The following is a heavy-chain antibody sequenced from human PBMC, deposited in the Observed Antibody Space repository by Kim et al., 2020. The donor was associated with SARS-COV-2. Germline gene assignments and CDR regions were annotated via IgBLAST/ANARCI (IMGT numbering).Heavy chain of an antibody. CDR3: ARDLSDCSSTSCQAYYYYGMDV. V-gene: IGHV3-30*04. Sequence: GGSLRLSCAASGFTFSSYAMHWVRQAPGKGLEWVAVISYDGSNKYYADSVKGRFTISRANSKNTLYLQMNSLRAEDTAVYYCARDLSDCSSTSCQAYYYYGMDVWGQGTTVTVSS. J-gene: IGHJ6*02. D-gene: IGHD2-2*01. CDR2: ISYDGSNK. CDR1: GFTFSSYA.